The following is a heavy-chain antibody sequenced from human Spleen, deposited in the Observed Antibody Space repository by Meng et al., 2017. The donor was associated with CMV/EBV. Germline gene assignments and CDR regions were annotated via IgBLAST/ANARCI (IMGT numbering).Heavy chain of an antibody. CDR3: AKDRHLHHQYSSGWYDH. V-gene: IGHV3-30*02. J-gene: IGHJ5*02. CDR1: EFTFSSYG. CDR2: IRYDGTNQ. Sequence: GESLKISCAASEFTFSSYGMHWVRQAPGKGLEWVAFIRYDGTNQYYGDSVKGRFTISRDNSKNTLDLQMNSLRAEDTAVYYCAKDRHLHHQYSSGWYDHWGQGTLVTVSS. D-gene: IGHD3-22*01.